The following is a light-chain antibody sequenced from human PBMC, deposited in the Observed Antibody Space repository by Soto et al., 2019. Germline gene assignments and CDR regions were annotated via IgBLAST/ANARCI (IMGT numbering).Light chain of an antibody. Sequence: EIVLTQSPGTLSLSPGERATLSCRASQSVSSSYLAWYQQKPGQAPRLLIYGASSRATGIPDRFSGSGSGTAFTLTIRRLEPEDFAVYYCQHYVERSPITFGQGTRLEIK. CDR1: QSVSSSY. J-gene: IGKJ5*01. CDR3: QHYVERSPIT. CDR2: GAS. V-gene: IGKV3-20*01.